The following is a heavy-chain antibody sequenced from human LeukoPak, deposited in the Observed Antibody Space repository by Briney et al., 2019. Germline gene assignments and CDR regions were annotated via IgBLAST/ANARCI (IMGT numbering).Heavy chain of an antibody. CDR1: GYTFTSYG. V-gene: IGHV1-18*01. CDR3: ARGVSGLRQTPGFDY. J-gene: IGHJ4*02. Sequence: GASVKVSCKASGYTFTSYGISWVRQAPGQGLEWMGWISAYNGNTNYAQKLQGRVTMTTDTSTSTAYMELRSLRSDDTAVYYCARGVSGLRQTPGFDYWGQGTLVTVSS. D-gene: IGHD4-17*01. CDR2: ISAYNGNT.